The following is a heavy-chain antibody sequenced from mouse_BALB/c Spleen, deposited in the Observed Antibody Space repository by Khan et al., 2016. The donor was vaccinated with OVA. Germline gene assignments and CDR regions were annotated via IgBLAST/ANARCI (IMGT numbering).Heavy chain of an antibody. V-gene: IGHV3-8*02. Sequence: EVQLQESGPSLVKPSQTLSLTCSVTGDSITTGYWNWIRKFPGNKLEYMGYIIYTGYTYYNPSLTSRISITRHTYNNQYYLQLNSVTDEDTATYYCARSTYRYAFVYWGQGTLVTVSA. J-gene: IGHJ3*01. D-gene: IGHD2-14*01. CDR3: ARSTYRYAFVY. CDR1: GDSITTGY. CDR2: IIYTGYT.